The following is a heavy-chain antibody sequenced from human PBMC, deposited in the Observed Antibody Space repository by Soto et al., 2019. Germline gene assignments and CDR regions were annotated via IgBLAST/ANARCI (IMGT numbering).Heavy chain of an antibody. V-gene: IGHV3-23*01. CDR3: ARTRTAFYRYYFDS. CDR1: GFTLKDCA. Sequence: GGSLRLSCSTSGFTLKDCAINWVRQAPGKGLEWVSGISGSGGATYYTDSVEGRFTISKDFSKNTVSLQMTGLRVDDTAVYYCARTRTAFYRYYFDSWGQGALVTVSS. D-gene: IGHD2-21*02. CDR2: ISGSGGAT. J-gene: IGHJ4*02.